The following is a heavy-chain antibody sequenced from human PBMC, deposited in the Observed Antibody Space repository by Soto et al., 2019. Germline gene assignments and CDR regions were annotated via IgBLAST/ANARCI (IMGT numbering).Heavy chain of an antibody. Sequence: PGGSLRLSCAASGFTFSSYAMSWVRQAPGKGLEWVSDISGSGGSTYYADSVKGRFTISRDNSKNTLYLQMNSLRAEDTAVYYCEKGIVATTYYYYYGMDVWGQGTTVTVSS. D-gene: IGHD5-12*01. J-gene: IGHJ6*02. CDR3: EKGIVATTYYYYYGMDV. CDR2: ISGSGGST. V-gene: IGHV3-23*01. CDR1: GFTFSSYA.